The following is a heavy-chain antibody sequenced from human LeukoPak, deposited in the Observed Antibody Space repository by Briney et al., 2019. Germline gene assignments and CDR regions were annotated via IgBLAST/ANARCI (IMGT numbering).Heavy chain of an antibody. Sequence: GGSLRLSCAASGFTFSSYAISWVRQAPGQGLEWMGRIIPIFGTANYAQKFQGRVTITTDESTSTAYMELSSLRSEDTAVYYCARDRYSSGWYNPRYYYYYYMDVWGKGTTVTVSS. J-gene: IGHJ6*03. CDR1: GFTFSSYA. V-gene: IGHV1-69*05. CDR3: ARDRYSSGWYNPRYYYYYYMDV. D-gene: IGHD6-19*01. CDR2: IIPIFGTA.